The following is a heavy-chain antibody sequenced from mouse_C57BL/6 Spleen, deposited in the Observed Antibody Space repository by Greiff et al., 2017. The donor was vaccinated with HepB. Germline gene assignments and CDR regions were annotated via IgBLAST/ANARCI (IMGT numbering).Heavy chain of an antibody. J-gene: IGHJ4*01. Sequence: EVQLQQSGAELVKPGASVKLSCTASGFNIKDYYMHWVKQRTEQGLEWIGRIDPEDGDTKYATKFQGKATITADTSSNTAYLQLSSLTSEDTAVYYFARGDYDRYYDMGDWGKGTTVTVSS. CDR1: GFNIKDYY. CDR3: ARGDYDRYYDMGD. V-gene: IGHV14-2*01. CDR2: IDPEDGDT. D-gene: IGHD2-4*01.